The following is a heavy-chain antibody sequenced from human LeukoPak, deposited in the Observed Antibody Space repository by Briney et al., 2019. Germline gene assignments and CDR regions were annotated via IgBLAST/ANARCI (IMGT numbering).Heavy chain of an antibody. CDR2: ISSSGSII. Sequence: GGSLRLSCAASGFTFSGFYMTWIRQAPGKGLEWVSYISSSGSIIYYTDSVKGRFTISRDNAKNSLSLQMNSLRAEDTAVYYCARFMIREVTADNWFDPWGQGTLVTVSS. CDR1: GFTFSGFY. J-gene: IGHJ5*02. V-gene: IGHV3-11*01. CDR3: ARFMIREVTADNWFDP. D-gene: IGHD3-10*01.